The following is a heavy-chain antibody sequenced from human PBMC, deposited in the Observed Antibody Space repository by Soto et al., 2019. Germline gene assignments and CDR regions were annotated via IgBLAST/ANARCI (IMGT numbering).Heavy chain of an antibody. D-gene: IGHD4-17*01. CDR1: GFSLSTRGVG. Sequence: QITLKASGPTLVKPTQTLPLTCTFSGFSLSTRGVGVGWIRQPPGKALEWLAGIYWDDYNHYSPSLNSRLTITKDTSKNQVVLTMTKMDPVDTATYYCAHKCYVDYPLDYCGHRTLLTVSS. V-gene: IGHV2-5*02. CDR3: AHKCYVDYPLDY. CDR2: IYWDDYN. J-gene: IGHJ4*01.